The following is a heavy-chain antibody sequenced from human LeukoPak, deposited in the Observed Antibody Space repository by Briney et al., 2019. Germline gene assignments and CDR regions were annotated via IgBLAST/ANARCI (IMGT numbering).Heavy chain of an antibody. Sequence: GGSLRLSCAASGFTFSHFWMSWVRQAPGKGLEWVAYIKKTGSETYYVDSVKGQFTITRDNTRNSLFLQMYSLRAEDTAVYFCAREDGYCSGGNCYSYFDSWGQGTLVTVSS. CDR3: AREDGYCSGGNCYSYFDS. CDR2: IKKTGSET. D-gene: IGHD2-15*01. J-gene: IGHJ4*02. CDR1: GFTFSHFW. V-gene: IGHV3-7*01.